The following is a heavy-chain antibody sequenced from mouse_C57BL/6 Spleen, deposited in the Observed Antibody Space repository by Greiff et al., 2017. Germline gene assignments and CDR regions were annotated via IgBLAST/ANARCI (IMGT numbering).Heavy chain of an antibody. CDR2: IHPNSGST. J-gene: IGHJ4*01. CDR1: GYTFTSYW. V-gene: IGHV1-64*01. D-gene: IGHD2-3*01. Sequence: QVQLQQPGAELVKPGASVKLSCKASGYTFTSYWMHWVKQRPGQGLEWIGMIHPNSGSTNYNEKFKSKATLTVDKSSSTAYMQLSSLTSEDSAVYYCARKGFYEGYLGDAMDYWGQGTSVTVSS. CDR3: ARKGFYEGYLGDAMDY.